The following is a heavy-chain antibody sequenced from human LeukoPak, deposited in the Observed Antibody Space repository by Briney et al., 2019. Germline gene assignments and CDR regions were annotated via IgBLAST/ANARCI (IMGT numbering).Heavy chain of an antibody. CDR2: IRYDGSNK. CDR1: GFTFSSYG. V-gene: IGHV3-30*02. CDR3: AKEFMVRGVMAY. Sequence: GGSLRLSCAASGFTFSSYGMHWVRQAPGKGLEGVAFIRYDGSNKYYADSVKGRFTISRDNSKNTLYLQMNSLRAEDTAVYYCAKEFMVRGVMAYWGQGTLVTVSS. D-gene: IGHD3-10*01. J-gene: IGHJ4*02.